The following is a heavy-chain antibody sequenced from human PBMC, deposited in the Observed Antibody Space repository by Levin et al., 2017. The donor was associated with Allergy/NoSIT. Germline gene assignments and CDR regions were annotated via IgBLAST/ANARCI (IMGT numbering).Heavy chain of an antibody. CDR3: ARENHLVGYCSTGLCYSGWFDP. V-gene: IGHV1-2*02. CDR1: GYTFTSYY. Sequence: ASVKVSCEASGYTFTSYYIQWVRQAPGQGLEWMGRINSRTGATNYAQRFQGRVTMTRDTSLHTAYLDLTRLTSDDTAIYYCARENHLVGYCSTGLCYSGWFDPWGQGTQVTVSS. D-gene: IGHD2-15*01. J-gene: IGHJ5*02. CDR2: INSRTGAT.